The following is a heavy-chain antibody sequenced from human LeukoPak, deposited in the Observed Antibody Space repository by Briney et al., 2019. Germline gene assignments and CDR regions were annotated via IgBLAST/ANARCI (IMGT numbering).Heavy chain of an antibody. V-gene: IGHV4-39*07. CDR3: ALRYGSGREKEEDNWFDP. CDR2: IYYSGST. D-gene: IGHD3-10*01. Sequence: SETLSLTCTVAGGSVSSSDYYWGWIRQPPGKGLEYVGSIYYSGSTYYNPSLKSRLTISIDMSKNQLSLRLSSVTAADTAVYYCALRYGSGREKEEDNWFDPWGQGTLVTVSS. J-gene: IGHJ5*02. CDR1: GGSVSSSDYY.